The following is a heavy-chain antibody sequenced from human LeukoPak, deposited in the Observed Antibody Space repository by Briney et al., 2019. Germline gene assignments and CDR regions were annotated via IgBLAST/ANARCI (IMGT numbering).Heavy chain of an antibody. Sequence: ASVKVSRKASGGTFSSYAISWVRQAPGQGLEWMGRIIPILGIANYAQKFQGRVTITADKSTSTAYMELSSLRSEDTAVYYCARDCSGGSCYSDLLFNWFDPWGQGTLVTVSS. D-gene: IGHD2-15*01. CDR1: GGTFSSYA. J-gene: IGHJ5*02. CDR2: IIPILGIA. V-gene: IGHV1-69*04. CDR3: ARDCSGGSCYSDLLFNWFDP.